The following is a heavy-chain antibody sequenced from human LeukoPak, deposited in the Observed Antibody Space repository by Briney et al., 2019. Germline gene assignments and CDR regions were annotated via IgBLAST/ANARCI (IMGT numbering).Heavy chain of an antibody. V-gene: IGHV3-49*03. CDR3: TRDFGDCSGGSCYSIGY. CDR2: FRSKAYGGTT. CDR1: GFTFGDYA. Sequence: PGGSLRLSCTASGFTFGDYAMSWFRQAPGKGMEWVGLFRSKAYGGTTEYAASVKGRLTVSRDDSKSIAYLQMNSLKTEDTAVYYCTRDFGDCSGGSCYSIGYWGQGTLVTVSS. D-gene: IGHD2-15*01. J-gene: IGHJ4*02.